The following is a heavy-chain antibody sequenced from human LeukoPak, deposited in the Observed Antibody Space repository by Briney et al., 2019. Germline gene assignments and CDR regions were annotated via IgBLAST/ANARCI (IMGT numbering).Heavy chain of an antibody. CDR1: GFTFSHFA. CDR2: ISYDGKKT. D-gene: IGHD3-10*01. Sequence: GGSLRLSCEASGFTFSHFAMHWVRRAPGKGLEWVAVISYDGKKTYYADSVKGRFTLSRDDSQNTVYLQMNSLRDDDTALYYCVRGSKIRGVILEGEFDYWGQGTLVTVSS. V-gene: IGHV3-30*04. J-gene: IGHJ4*02. CDR3: VRGSKIRGVILEGEFDY.